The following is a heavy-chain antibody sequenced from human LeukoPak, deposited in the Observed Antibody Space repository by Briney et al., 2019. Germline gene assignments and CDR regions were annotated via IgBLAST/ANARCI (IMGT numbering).Heavy chain of an antibody. J-gene: IGHJ5*02. CDR1: GGSISSYY. V-gene: IGHV4-4*07. CDR2: IYTSGST. D-gene: IGHD3-22*01. CDR3: ARDRYYYDSSGANWFDP. Sequence: SETLSLTCTVSGGSISSYYWSWIRQPAGKGLEWIGRIYTSGSTNYNPSLKSRVTMSVDTSKNQFSLKLSSVTAADTAVYYCARDRYYYDSSGANWFDPWGQGTLVTVSS.